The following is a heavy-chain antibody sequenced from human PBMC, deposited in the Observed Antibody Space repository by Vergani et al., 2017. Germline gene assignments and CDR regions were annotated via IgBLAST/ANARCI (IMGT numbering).Heavy chain of an antibody. Sequence: VQLVESGGGVVQPGRSLRLSCAASGFTFGSYSVNWVRQAPGKGLEWVSSISGSSSYIFYADSVKGRFTISRDNAKNSLFLQMNSLRVEDTAVYYCARDHLYGDVDYWGQGTLVTVSS. CDR3: ARDHLYGDVDY. CDR2: ISGSSSYI. J-gene: IGHJ4*02. D-gene: IGHD4-17*01. CDR1: GFTFGSYS. V-gene: IGHV3-21*01.